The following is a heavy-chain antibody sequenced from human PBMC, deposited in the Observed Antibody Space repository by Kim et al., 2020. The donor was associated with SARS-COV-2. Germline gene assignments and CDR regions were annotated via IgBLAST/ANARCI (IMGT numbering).Heavy chain of an antibody. Sequence: GGSLRLSCAASGFTFSSSAMSWVRQAPGKGLEWVSAISGSGGSTYYADSVKGRFTISRDNSKNTLYLQMNSLRAEDTAVYYCAKDRNAGWLCYYGMDVWGQGTTVTVSS. CDR2: ISGSGGST. J-gene: IGHJ6*02. CDR1: GFTFSSSA. CDR3: AKDRNAGWLCYYGMDV. D-gene: IGHD5-12*01. V-gene: IGHV3-23*01.